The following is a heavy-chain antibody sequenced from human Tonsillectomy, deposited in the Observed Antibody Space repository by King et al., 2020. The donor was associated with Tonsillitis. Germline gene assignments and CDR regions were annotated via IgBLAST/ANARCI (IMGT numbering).Heavy chain of an antibody. CDR1: GFTFSSYG. Sequence: VQLVESGGGVVQPGRSLRLSCAASGFTFSSYGMHWVRQAPGKGLEGVAVIWYDGSNKYYADSVKGRFTISRDNSKNTLYLQMNSLRAEDTAVYYCARDDVGIDPWGQGTLVTVSS. CDR3: ARDDVGIDP. CDR2: IWYDGSNK. V-gene: IGHV3-33*01. D-gene: IGHD2-15*01. J-gene: IGHJ5*02.